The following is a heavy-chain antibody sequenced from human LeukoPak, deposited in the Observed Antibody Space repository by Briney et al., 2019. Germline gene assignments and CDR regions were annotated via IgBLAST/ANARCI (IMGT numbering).Heavy chain of an antibody. Sequence: PSETLSLTCTVSGGSISSYYWSWIRQPPGKGLEWIGYIYYSGSTNYNPSLKSRVTISVDTSKNQFSLKLSSVTAADTAVYYCARVKYYDSSGYYYYYGMDVWGQGTTVTVSS. V-gene: IGHV4-59*01. D-gene: IGHD3-22*01. CDR2: IYYSGST. CDR1: GGSISSYY. CDR3: ARVKYYDSSGYYYYYGMDV. J-gene: IGHJ6*02.